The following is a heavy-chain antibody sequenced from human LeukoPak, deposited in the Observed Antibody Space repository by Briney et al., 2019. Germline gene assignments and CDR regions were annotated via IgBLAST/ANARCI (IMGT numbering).Heavy chain of an antibody. V-gene: IGHV3-49*03. CDR3: TRDLTSGYGGEAYYFDY. CDR2: IRSKAYGGTT. CDR1: GFTFGDYA. D-gene: IGHD5-12*01. J-gene: IGHJ4*02. Sequence: GSRRLSCTASGFTFGDYAMSWFRQAPGKGLEWVGFIRSKAYGGTTEYAASVKGRFTISRDDSKSIAYLQMNSLKTEDTAVYYCTRDLTSGYGGEAYYFDYWGQGTLVTVSS.